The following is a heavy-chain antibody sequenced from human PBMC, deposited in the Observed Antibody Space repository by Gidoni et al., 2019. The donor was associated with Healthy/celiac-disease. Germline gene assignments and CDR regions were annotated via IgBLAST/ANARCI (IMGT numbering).Heavy chain of an antibody. CDR3: ARGVGPPGGFWSGYFPKNYYYYMDV. J-gene: IGHJ6*03. D-gene: IGHD3-3*01. CDR1: GGTFSSYA. CDR2: IIPIFGTA. V-gene: IGHV1-69*06. Sequence: QVQLVQSGAEVKKPGSSVKVSCKASGGTFSSYAISWVRQAPGQGLEWMGGIIPIFGTANYAQKFQGRVTITADKSTSTAYMELSSLRSEDTAVYYCARGVGPPGGFWSGYFPKNYYYYMDVWGKGTTVTVSS.